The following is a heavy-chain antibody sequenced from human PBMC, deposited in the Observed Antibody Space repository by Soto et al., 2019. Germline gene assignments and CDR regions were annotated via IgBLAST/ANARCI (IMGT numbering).Heavy chain of an antibody. CDR3: ARVGRDGYNYDY. CDR2: IYYSGST. V-gene: IGHV4-31*03. D-gene: IGHD5-12*01. CDR1: GGSISSGGYY. Sequence: QVQLQESGPGLVKPSQTLSLTCTVSGGSISSGGYYWSWIRQHPGKGLEWIGYIYYSGSTYYNPSLKSRXXIXVXXSKNQFSLKLSSVTAADTAVYYCARVGRDGYNYDYWGQGTLVTVSS. J-gene: IGHJ4*02.